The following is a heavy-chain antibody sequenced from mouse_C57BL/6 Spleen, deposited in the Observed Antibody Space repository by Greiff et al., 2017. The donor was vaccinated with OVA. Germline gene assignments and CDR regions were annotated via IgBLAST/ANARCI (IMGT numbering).Heavy chain of an antibody. V-gene: IGHV1-69*01. D-gene: IGHD2-5*01. CDR1: GYTFTSYW. J-gene: IGHJ3*01. Sequence: QVQLQQPGAELVMPGASVKLSCKASGYTFTSYWMHWVKPRPGQGLEWIGEIDPSDSYTNYNQKFKGKSTLTVDKSSSTAYRQLSSRTSEDSAVYYCARTYYSNPWFAYWGQGTLVTVSA. CDR2: IDPSDSYT. CDR3: ARTYYSNPWFAY.